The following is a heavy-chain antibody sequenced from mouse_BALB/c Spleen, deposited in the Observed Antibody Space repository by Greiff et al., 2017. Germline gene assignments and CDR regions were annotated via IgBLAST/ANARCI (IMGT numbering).Heavy chain of an antibody. Sequence: VKLQESGAGLVAPSPCLSITCTASGFSLTSYGVHWVRQPPGKGLEWLGVICAGGSTNYNSALMPSLNISKDNSKAQVFLKMYSLQTDDTAMYYCARDYYYGSSYVLYYAMDYWGQGTSVTVSS. CDR3: ARDYYYGSSYVLYYAMDY. CDR2: ICAGGST. CDR1: GFSLTSYG. D-gene: IGHD1-1*01. J-gene: IGHJ4*01. V-gene: IGHV2-9*02.